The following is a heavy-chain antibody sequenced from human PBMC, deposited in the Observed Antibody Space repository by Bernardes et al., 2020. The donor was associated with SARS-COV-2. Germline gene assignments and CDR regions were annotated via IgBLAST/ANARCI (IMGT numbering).Heavy chain of an antibody. Sequence: SKTLSLTCTVSGGSVSSDYWSWIRQPAGKGLEWIGRMYTSGSTNYNPSLKSRVTMSVDTSKNQFSLRLSSVTAADTAVYYCARSSYCTNGVCYNRHWLDPWGQGTLVTVSS. V-gene: IGHV4-4*07. J-gene: IGHJ5*02. D-gene: IGHD2-8*01. CDR2: MYTSGST. CDR1: GGSVSSDY. CDR3: ARSSYCTNGVCYNRHWLDP.